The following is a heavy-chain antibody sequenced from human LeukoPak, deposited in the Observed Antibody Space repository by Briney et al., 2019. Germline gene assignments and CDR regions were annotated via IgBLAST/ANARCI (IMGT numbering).Heavy chain of an antibody. Sequence: SETLSLTCTVSGGSISSGGYYWSWIRQHPGKGLEWIGYIYYSGSTYYNPSLKSRVAISVDTSKNQFSLKLSSVTAADTAVYYCARGSSRWAFGYWGQGTLVTVSS. CDR2: IYYSGST. D-gene: IGHD6-6*01. CDR3: ARGSSRWAFGY. J-gene: IGHJ4*02. V-gene: IGHV4-31*03. CDR1: GGSISSGGYY.